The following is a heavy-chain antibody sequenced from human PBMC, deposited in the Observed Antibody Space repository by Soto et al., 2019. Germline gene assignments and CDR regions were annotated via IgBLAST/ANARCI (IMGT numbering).Heavy chain of an antibody. CDR3: ARESEDLTSNFDY. V-gene: IGHV3-21*06. CDR1: GFTFTRYS. CDR2: ISSTTNYI. J-gene: IGHJ4*02. Sequence: GGSLRLSCAASGFTFTRYSMNWVRQAPGKGLEWVSSISSTTNYIYYGDSMKGRFTISRDNAKNSLYLELNSLRAEDTAVYYCARESEDLTSNFDYWGQGTLVTVSS.